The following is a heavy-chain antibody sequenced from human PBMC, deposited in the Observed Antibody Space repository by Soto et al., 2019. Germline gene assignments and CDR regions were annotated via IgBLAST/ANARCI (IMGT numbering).Heavy chain of an antibody. CDR3: ARDGYNYRDYYYYYGMDV. J-gene: IGHJ6*02. V-gene: IGHV3-30-3*01. D-gene: IGHD5-12*01. CDR1: GFTFSSYA. CDR2: ISYDGSNK. Sequence: QVQLVESGGGVVQPGRSLSLSCAASGFTFSSYAMHWVRQAPGKGLEWVAVISYDGSNKYYADSVKGRFTISRDNSKNTLYLQMNSLRAEDTAVYYCARDGYNYRDYYYYYGMDVWGQGTTVTVSS.